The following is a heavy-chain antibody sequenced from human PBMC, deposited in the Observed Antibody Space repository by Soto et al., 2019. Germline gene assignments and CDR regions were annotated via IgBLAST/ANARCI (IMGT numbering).Heavy chain of an antibody. CDR3: ARRIGVKETMGFDY. CDR2: IYYSGST. CDR1: GGSISSGGYY. D-gene: IGHD3-22*01. J-gene: IGHJ4*02. V-gene: IGHV4-31*03. Sequence: QVQLQESGPGLVKPSQTLSLTCTVSGGSISSGGYYWSWILQHPGKGLEWIGYIYYSGSTYYNPSHKSRVIISVDTSKNQFSLKLSSVTAADTAVYYCARRIGVKETMGFDYWGQGTLVTVS.